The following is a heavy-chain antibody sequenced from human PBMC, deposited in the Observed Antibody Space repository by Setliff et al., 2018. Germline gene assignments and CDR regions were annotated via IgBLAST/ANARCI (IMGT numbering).Heavy chain of an antibody. D-gene: IGHD6-6*01. V-gene: IGHV4-31*03. Sequence: SETLSLTCTVSGGSISSGGYYWSWIRQHPGKGLEWIGYIYYSGSTNYNPSLKSRVNISVDTSKNQYSLKLSSVTAADTAVYYCARGRNVAARLYDSWGQGTLVTVSS. CDR3: ARGRNVAARLYDS. CDR2: IYYSGST. J-gene: IGHJ4*02. CDR1: GGSISSGGYY.